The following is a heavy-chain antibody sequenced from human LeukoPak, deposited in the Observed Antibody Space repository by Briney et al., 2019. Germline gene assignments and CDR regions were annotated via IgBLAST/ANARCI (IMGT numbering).Heavy chain of an antibody. CDR2: VNPNSGGT. D-gene: IGHD5-12*01. V-gene: IGHV1-2*02. Sequence: ASVKVSCKASGYTFTGYYLHWVRQAPGQGLEWMGCVNPNSGGTNYAQKFLGRVTMTRDTSISTAYMELSRLTSDDMAVYYCARDPTRGDLSVYWGQGSLVTVSS. J-gene: IGHJ4*02. CDR3: ARDPTRGDLSVY. CDR1: GYTFTGYY.